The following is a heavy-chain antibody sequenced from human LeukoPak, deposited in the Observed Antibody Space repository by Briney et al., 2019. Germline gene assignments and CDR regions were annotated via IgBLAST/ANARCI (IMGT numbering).Heavy chain of an antibody. CDR2: FDPEDGET. D-gene: IGHD3-16*01. CDR3: APLYDPAP. Sequence: ASVKVSCKVSGYTLTKLSMHWVRQAPGKGLEWMGGFDPEDGETIYTQKFQGRVTMTEDTSADTAYMELSSLTSEDSAIYYCAPLYDPAPWGQGTLVTVSS. J-gene: IGHJ4*02. CDR1: GYTLTKLS. V-gene: IGHV1-24*01.